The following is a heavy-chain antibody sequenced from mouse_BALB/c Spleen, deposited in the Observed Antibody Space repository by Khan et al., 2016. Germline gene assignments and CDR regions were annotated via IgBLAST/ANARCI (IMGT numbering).Heavy chain of an antibody. J-gene: IGHJ2*01. Sequence: QGQLKGSGPGLVAPSQSLSITCTVLGSSLTSFVVHWVRHPPGKGLEWLWVIWAGVSTNYTSALTSRLSISKDNSKNKVFLNQNSLQTNETAMSYCARIEAIWGEGTTLTVSS. V-gene: IGHV2-9*02. CDR3: ARIEAI. D-gene: IGHD3-2*02. CDR2: IWAGVST. CDR1: GSSLTSFV.